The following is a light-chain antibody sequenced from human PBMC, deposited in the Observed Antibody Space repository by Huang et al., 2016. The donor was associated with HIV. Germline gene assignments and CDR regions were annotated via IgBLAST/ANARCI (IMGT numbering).Light chain of an antibody. V-gene: IGKV1-13*02. J-gene: IGKJ1*01. CDR2: GAS. CDR3: QQYNTYPWT. CDR1: QDISSS. Sequence: IQLTQSPSSLSASVGDRVIITCRASQDISSSLAWYQQKPGKPPKLLIYGASSLEVGVPSVVSGSRSGTEFTLTISSLRPDDFATYFCQQYNTYPWTFGQGTKVEVK.